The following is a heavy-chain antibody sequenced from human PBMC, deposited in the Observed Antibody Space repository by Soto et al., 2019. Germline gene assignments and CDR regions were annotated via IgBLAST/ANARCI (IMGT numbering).Heavy chain of an antibody. Sequence: QVQVVEFGGGEVQPGRSLRLSCEVSGFTFRSAGMHWVRQAPGKGLEWVAVIWYDGTTKYYADSVRGRFTISRDSSKNTLYLQMNNLRVEDTAVYYCARDLSRTRNYLNDAFRVWGQGTMVTVSS. CDR1: GFTFRSAG. CDR3: ARDLSRTRNYLNDAFRV. CDR2: IWYDGTTK. D-gene: IGHD3-10*01. V-gene: IGHV3-33*01. J-gene: IGHJ3*01.